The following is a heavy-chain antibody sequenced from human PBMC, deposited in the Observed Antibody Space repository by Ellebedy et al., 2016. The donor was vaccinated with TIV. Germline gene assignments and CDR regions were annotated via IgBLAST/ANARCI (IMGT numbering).Heavy chain of an antibody. CDR1: GFLLSTSGVG. CDR2: IYWDDDK. D-gene: IGHD2-15*01. J-gene: IGHJ3*02. Sequence: SGPTLVKPTQTLTLTCTFSGFLLSTSGVGVGWIRQPPRKALEWLSLIYWDDDKRYSPSLKSRLTITKDTSKNQVVLTMTNMDPVDKATYYCAHRYCSGGTCYSDAFDIWGQGTMVTVSS. CDR3: AHRYCSGGTCYSDAFDI. V-gene: IGHV2-5*02.